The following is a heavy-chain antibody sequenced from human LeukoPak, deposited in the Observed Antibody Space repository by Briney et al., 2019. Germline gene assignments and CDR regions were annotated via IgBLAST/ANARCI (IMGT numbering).Heavy chain of an antibody. V-gene: IGHV4-39*07. CDR3: ARADYGSGSYYPEGLFDY. D-gene: IGHD3-10*01. CDR2: IYYSGST. CDR1: GGSISSSSYY. J-gene: IGHJ4*02. Sequence: PSETLSLTCTVSGGSISSSSYYWGWIRQPPGKGLEWIGSIYYSGSTYYNPSLKSRVTISVDTSKNQFSLKLSSVTAADTAVYYCARADYGSGSYYPEGLFDYWGQGTLVTVSS.